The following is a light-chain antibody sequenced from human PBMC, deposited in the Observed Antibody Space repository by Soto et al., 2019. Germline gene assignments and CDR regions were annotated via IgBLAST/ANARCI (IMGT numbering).Light chain of an antibody. CDR3: QQPDSYPCT. J-gene: IGKJ2*02. CDR1: QGFSNS. Sequence: DIQLTQSPAFLSASVGDRATITCRASQGFSNSLAWYQQKPGKAPKLLIYAASTLQSGVPSRFSGSGSGTEFPLTISSLQPEDSATYYLQQPDSYPCTFGQGTKLEIK. V-gene: IGKV1-9*01. CDR2: AAS.